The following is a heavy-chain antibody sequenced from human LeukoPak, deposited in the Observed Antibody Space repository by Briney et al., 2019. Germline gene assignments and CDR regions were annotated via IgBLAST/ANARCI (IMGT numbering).Heavy chain of an antibody. CDR2: ISYDGSNK. D-gene: IGHD3-22*01. Sequence: GGSLRLSCAASGFTFSSYGMHWVRQAPGKGLEWVAVISYDGSNKYYADSVKGRFTISRDNSKNTLYLQMNSLRAEDTAVYYCASEYYYDSSGRHWFDPWGQGTLVTVSS. V-gene: IGHV3-30-3*01. CDR1: GFTFSSYG. CDR3: ASEYYYDSSGRHWFDP. J-gene: IGHJ5*02.